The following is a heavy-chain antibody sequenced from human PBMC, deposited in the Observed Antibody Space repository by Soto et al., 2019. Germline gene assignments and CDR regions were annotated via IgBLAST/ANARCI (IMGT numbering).Heavy chain of an antibody. J-gene: IGHJ5*02. CDR2: MHYSGSS. D-gene: IGHD3-22*01. Sequence: PSETLSLTCTVSGGSISSGGHYWIWIRQLPGKGLERIGYMHYSGSSYYNPSLKSRLTISVDTSKNHFSLKLSSVTAADTAVYYCARYYYDSSGYSNWFDPWGQGTLVTVSS. CDR3: ARYYYDSSGYSNWFDP. V-gene: IGHV4-31*03. CDR1: GGSISSGGHY.